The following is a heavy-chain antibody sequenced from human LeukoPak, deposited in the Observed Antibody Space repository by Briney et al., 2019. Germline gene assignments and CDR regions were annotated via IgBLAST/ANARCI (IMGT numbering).Heavy chain of an antibody. D-gene: IGHD6-19*01. CDR1: GFTFSSYS. CDR3: ASAGSGWPSFDY. J-gene: IGHJ4*02. CDR2: ISSSSSYI. V-gene: IGHV3-21*01. Sequence: PGGSLRLSCAASGFTFSSYSMNWVRQAPGKGLEWVSSISSSSSYIYYADSVKGRFTISRNNAKNSLYLQMNSLRAEDTAVYYCASAGSGWPSFDYWGQGTLVTVSS.